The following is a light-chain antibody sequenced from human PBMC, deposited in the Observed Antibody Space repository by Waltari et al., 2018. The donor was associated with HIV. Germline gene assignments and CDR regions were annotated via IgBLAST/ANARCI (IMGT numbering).Light chain of an antibody. CDR1: NIGDKT. V-gene: IGLV3-21*02. J-gene: IGLJ2*01. CDR3: QVWDASSDHLVI. CDR2: DSS. Sequence: SFVLTPPPSVSAAPGQTARITCGGKNIGDKTVHWYHQNPCQAPFLVVYDSSDRPAGIPERFSGSSTWNTATLTSRRVEAGDEADYYCQVWDASSDHLVIFGGGTRLTVL.